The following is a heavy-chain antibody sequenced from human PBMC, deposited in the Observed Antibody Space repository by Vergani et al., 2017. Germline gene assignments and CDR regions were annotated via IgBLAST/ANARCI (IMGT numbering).Heavy chain of an antibody. V-gene: IGHV5-51*01. Sequence: VQLVESGGGLVQPGGSLRLSCKGSGYSFTSYWIGWVRQMPGKGLEWMGIIYPGDSDTRYSPSFQGQVTISADKSISTAYLQWSSLKASDTAMYYCARGAPRHYGDYVAKAFDIWGQGTMVTVSS. CDR2: IYPGDSDT. D-gene: IGHD4-17*01. CDR3: ARGAPRHYGDYVAKAFDI. CDR1: GYSFTSYW. J-gene: IGHJ3*02.